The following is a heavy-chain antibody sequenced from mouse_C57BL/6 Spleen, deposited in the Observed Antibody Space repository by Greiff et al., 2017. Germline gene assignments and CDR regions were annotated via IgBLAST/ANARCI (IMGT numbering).Heavy chain of an antibody. Sequence: VQRVESGPELVKPGASVKISCKASGYTFTDYYINWVKQRPGQGLEWIGWIFPGSGSTYYNEKFKGKATLTVDKSSSTAYMLLSSLTSEDSAVYFCARRDYSNYDYCDYWGQGTTLTVSS. V-gene: IGHV1-75*01. D-gene: IGHD2-5*01. CDR1: GYTFTDYY. CDR2: IFPGSGST. J-gene: IGHJ2*01. CDR3: ARRDYSNYDYCDY.